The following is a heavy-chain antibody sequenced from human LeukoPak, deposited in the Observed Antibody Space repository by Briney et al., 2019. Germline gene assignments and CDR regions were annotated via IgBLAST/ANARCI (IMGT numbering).Heavy chain of an antibody. J-gene: IGHJ4*02. Sequence: SVKVSCKASGVTFSSYAISWVRQAPGQGLEWMGRIIPILGTANYTQKFQGRVTITTDESTSTAYMELSSLRSEDTAVYYCARGDDYSNYVLGYWGQGTLVSVSS. D-gene: IGHD4-11*01. CDR3: ARGDDYSNYVLGY. CDR1: GVTFSSYA. V-gene: IGHV1-69*11. CDR2: IIPILGTA.